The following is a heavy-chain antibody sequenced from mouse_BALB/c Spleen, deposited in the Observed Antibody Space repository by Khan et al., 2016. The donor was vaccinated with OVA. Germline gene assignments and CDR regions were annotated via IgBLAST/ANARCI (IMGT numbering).Heavy chain of an antibody. CDR2: ISYSGST. D-gene: IGHD1-1*01. J-gene: IGHJ4*01. V-gene: IGHV3-2*02. CDR1: GYSITSNYA. CDR3: ASGNYYGYAMDY. Sequence: EVQLQESGPGLVKPSQSLSLTCTVTGYSITSNYAWNWIRQFPGNKLEWMGYISYSGSTSYNPFLKSRISITRDTSKNQFFLQLNSVTTEDTATYYCASGNYYGYAMDYWGQGTSVTVSS.